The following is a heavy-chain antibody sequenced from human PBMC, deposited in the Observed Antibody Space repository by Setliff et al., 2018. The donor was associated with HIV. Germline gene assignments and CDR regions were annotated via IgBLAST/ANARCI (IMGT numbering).Heavy chain of an antibody. CDR2: IYPSGGNA. J-gene: IGHJ4*02. Sequence: ASVKVSCKASGYTFTDYYVHWVRQAPGQGLEWMGVIYPSGGNANYAQKFQGRVTMTRDTSTSTVYMEVNSLRSEDTAVYYCAREAHGGNPWGDYWGQGTLVTVSS. CDR3: AREAHGGNPWGDY. CDR1: GYTFTDYY. V-gene: IGHV1-46*01. D-gene: IGHD2-15*01.